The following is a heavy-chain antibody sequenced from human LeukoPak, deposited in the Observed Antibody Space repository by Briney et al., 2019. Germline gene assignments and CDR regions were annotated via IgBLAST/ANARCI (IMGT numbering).Heavy chain of an antibody. CDR2: IYYSGST. Sequence: SETLSLTCTVSGGSISSSSYYWGWIRQPPGKGLEWIGSIYYSGSTYYNPSLKSRVTISVDTSKNQFSLKLSSVTAADTAVYYCARSSCSGGSCYLDYWGQGTLVTVSS. CDR3: ARSSCSGGSCYLDY. CDR1: GGSISSSSYY. J-gene: IGHJ4*02. D-gene: IGHD2-15*01. V-gene: IGHV4-39*01.